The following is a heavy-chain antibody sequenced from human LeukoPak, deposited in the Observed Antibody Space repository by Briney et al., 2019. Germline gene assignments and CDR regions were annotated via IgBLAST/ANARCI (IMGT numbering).Heavy chain of an antibody. J-gene: IGHJ4*02. Sequence: SETLSLTCTVSGGSISSYYWSWIRQPPGKGLEWIGYIYYSGSTNYNPSLKSRVTISVDTSKNQFSLKLSSVTAADTAVYYCARESYYYGSENFFDYWGQGTLVTVSS. CDR2: IYYSGST. D-gene: IGHD3-10*01. CDR3: ARESYYYGSENFFDY. CDR1: GGSISSYY. V-gene: IGHV4-59*01.